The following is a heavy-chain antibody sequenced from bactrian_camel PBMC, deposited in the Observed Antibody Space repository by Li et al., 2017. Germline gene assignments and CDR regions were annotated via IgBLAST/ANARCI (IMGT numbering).Heavy chain of an antibody. CDR1: GITFSNVW. CDR3: GTWTDPDV. J-gene: IGHJ4*01. CDR2: ISFDISTT. V-gene: IGHV3-2*01. D-gene: IGHD8*01. Sequence: VQLVESGGGLVQPGGSLRPSCAASGITFSNVWMSWVRQAPGLGLEWVSSISFDISTTQYVDSVKGRFTIFRDNAKNTVYLQMNSLKSEDTALHYCGTWTDPDVWGQGTQVTVS.